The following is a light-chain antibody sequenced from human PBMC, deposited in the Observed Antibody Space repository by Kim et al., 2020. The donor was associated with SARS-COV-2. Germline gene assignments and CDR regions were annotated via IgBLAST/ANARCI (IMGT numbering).Light chain of an antibody. CDR1: RSNIVTNY. Sequence: GQSVTISCSGSRSNIVTNYVFWYQQLPGTAPKLLIYRNNQRPSGVPDRFSGSKSGTSASLAISGLRSEDEADYYCAAWDDSLRGGVFGGGTKLTVL. CDR2: RNN. J-gene: IGLJ3*02. CDR3: AAWDDSLRGGV. V-gene: IGLV1-47*01.